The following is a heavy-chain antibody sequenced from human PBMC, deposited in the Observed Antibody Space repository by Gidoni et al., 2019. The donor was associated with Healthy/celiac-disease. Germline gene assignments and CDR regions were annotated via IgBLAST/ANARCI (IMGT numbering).Heavy chain of an antibody. CDR3: ARELAYNWNDGGWFDP. J-gene: IGHJ5*02. Sequence: EVQLVESGGGLVQPGGSLRLSCAASGFTFSSYWMSWVRQAPGKGLEWGANIKQDGSEKYYVDSVKGRFTISRDNAKNSLYLQMNSLRAEDTAVYYCARELAYNWNDGGWFDPWGQGTLVTVSS. V-gene: IGHV3-7*03. D-gene: IGHD1-20*01. CDR1: GFTFSSYW. CDR2: IKQDGSEK.